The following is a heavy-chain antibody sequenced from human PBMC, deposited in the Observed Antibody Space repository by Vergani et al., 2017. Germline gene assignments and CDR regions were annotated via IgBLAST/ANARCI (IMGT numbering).Heavy chain of an antibody. J-gene: IGHJ3*02. CDR1: GGSISSYY. CDR2: IYYSGST. V-gene: IGHV4-59*01. Sequence: QLQLQESGPGLVKPSETLSLTCTVSGGSISSYYWSWIRQPPGKGLEWIGYIYYSGSTNYNPSLKSRVTISVDTSKTQFSLKLRSVTPADTAVYYFAGSMYRGTSAAAFDIWGQGTMVTVSS. D-gene: IGHD1-1*01. CDR3: AGSMYRGTSAAAFDI.